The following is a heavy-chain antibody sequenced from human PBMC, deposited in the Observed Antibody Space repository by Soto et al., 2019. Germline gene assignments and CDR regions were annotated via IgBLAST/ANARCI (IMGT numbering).Heavy chain of an antibody. D-gene: IGHD6-6*01. CDR1: GGSISSGDYY. CDR2: IYYSGST. CDR3: ARVVYSSSKRFLARWFDP. J-gene: IGHJ5*02. V-gene: IGHV4-30-4*01. Sequence: SETLSLTCTASGGSISSGDYYWSWIRQSPGKGLEWIGYIYYSGSTYYNPSLKSRVTISVDTSKNQFSLKLSSVTAADTAVYYCARVVYSSSKRFLARWFDPWGQGTLVTVPQ.